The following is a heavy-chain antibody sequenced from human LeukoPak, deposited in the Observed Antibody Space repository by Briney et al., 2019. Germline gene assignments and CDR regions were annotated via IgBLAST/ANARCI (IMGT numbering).Heavy chain of an antibody. CDR3: ARERGGGTTGTMTYDI. D-gene: IGHD1-1*01. CDR2: ISANTGNT. V-gene: IGHV1-18*01. Sequence: GASVKVSCKASGYTFISYGISWVRQAPGQGFEWMGWISANTGNTNYAQKLQGRVTMTTDKFTSTAYMELSSLRSEDTAVYYCARERGGGTTGTMTYDIWGQGTMVTVSS. CDR1: GYTFISYG. J-gene: IGHJ3*02.